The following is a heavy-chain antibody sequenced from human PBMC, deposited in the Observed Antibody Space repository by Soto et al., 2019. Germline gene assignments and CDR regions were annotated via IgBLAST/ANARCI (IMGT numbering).Heavy chain of an antibody. CDR3: AKIYGSGSYQ. CDR2: MFSGGST. Sequence: PWGSLRLSCAASEFTLSGHFRSWVRQPPGKGLEWVSIMFSGGSTDYADSVKGRFIISRDNSKNILYLQMNNLRAEDTATYYCAKIYGSGSYQWGQGALVTVSS. J-gene: IGHJ4*02. V-gene: IGHV3-53*01. D-gene: IGHD3-10*01. CDR1: EFTLSGHF.